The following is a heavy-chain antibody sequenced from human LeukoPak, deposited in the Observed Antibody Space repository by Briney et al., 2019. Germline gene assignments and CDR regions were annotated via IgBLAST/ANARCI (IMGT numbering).Heavy chain of an antibody. CDR2: IYYSGST. Sequence: SETLSLTCTVSGGSISNYYWSWIRQPPGKGLEWIGYIYYSGSTYYNPSLKSRVTISVDTSKNQFSLKLSSVTAADTAVYYCARREQQVTFDYWGQGTLVTVSS. D-gene: IGHD6-13*01. CDR1: GGSISNYY. V-gene: IGHV4-59*04. J-gene: IGHJ4*02. CDR3: ARREQQVTFDY.